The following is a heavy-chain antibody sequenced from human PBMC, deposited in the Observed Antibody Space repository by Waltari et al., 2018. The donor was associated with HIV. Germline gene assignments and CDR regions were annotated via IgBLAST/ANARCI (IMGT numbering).Heavy chain of an antibody. D-gene: IGHD3-10*01. CDR2: IIPILGIA. CDR3: ARAYYYGSGIPPTGWFDP. CDR1: GGTCSSYA. J-gene: IGHJ5*02. Sequence: QVQLVQSGAEVKKPGSSVKVSCKASGGTCSSYAISWVRQAPGRGLALMGRIIPILGIANYAQKFQGRVTITADKSTSTAYMELSSLRSEDTAVYYCARAYYYGSGIPPTGWFDPWGQGTLVTVSS. V-gene: IGHV1-69*04.